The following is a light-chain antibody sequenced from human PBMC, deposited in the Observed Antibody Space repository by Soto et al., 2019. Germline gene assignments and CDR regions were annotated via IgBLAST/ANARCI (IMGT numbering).Light chain of an antibody. V-gene: IGKV1-39*01. CDR3: QQGYSTPRT. CDR1: QSIAIY. Sequence: DIQMTQSPFSLSASVGDRVTITCRASQSIAIYLNWYQQKHGKAPELLIYAASSLQSGVPSRFSGSGSGTDFTLTISRLQPEDLATYFCQQGYSTPRTFGQGTKVDIK. J-gene: IGKJ1*01. CDR2: AAS.